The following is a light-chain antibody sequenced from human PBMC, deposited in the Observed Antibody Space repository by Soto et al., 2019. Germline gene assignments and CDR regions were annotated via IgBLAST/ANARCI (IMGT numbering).Light chain of an antibody. CDR3: QQYETLSGT. CDR2: DAS. J-gene: IGKJ1*01. V-gene: IGKV1-5*01. CDR1: QSVSGW. Sequence: DIQMTQSPSTLSASVGDTVTVTCRASQSVSGWLAWYQQKPWEAPKLLIYDASALPRVVPSRFSGSGSGTKFTLTIASLQPDDFATYYCQQYETLSGTFGPGTKV.